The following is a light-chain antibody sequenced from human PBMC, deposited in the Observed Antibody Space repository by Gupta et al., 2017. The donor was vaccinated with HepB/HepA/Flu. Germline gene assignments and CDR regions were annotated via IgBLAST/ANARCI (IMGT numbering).Light chain of an antibody. CDR1: QDISNY. J-gene: IGKJ3*01. CDR2: DAS. CDR3: QQYDNLPFT. Sequence: DIQMTQSPSSLSASVGDRVTITCQASQDISNYLNWYQQKPGKAPKLLIYDASKVETGVPSRFSGSGSGTDFTFTISSLQPEDFATYYCQQYDNLPFTFGHGTKVDIK. V-gene: IGKV1-33*01.